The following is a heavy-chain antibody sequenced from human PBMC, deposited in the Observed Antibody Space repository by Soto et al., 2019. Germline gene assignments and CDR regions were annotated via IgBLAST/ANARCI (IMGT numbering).Heavy chain of an antibody. J-gene: IGHJ6*02. CDR3: ARDSRISSSWSEGSYYYYGMDV. V-gene: IGHV1-2*04. Sequence: GASVKVSCKASGYTFTGYYMHWVRQAPGQGLEWMGWINPNSGGTNYAQKFQGWVTMTRDTSISTAYMELSRLRSDDTAVYYCARDSRISSSWSEGSYYYYGMDVWGQGTTVTVSS. CDR2: INPNSGGT. CDR1: GYTFTGYY. D-gene: IGHD6-13*01.